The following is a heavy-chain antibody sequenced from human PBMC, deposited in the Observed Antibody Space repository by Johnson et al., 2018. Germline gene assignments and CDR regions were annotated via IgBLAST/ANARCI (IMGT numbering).Heavy chain of an antibody. D-gene: IGHD1-26*01. V-gene: IGHV3-23*04. Sequence: VQLVQSGGGLVQPGGSLRLSCAASGFTFSSYAMSWVRQAPGKGLEWVSAISGSGGSTYYADSVTGRFTISRDNSKNTLYLQMKSLRAEDTAVYYCARVVRGTYYAGSFQHWGQGTLVTVSS. CDR1: GFTFSSYA. J-gene: IGHJ1*01. CDR3: ARVVRGTYYAGSFQH. CDR2: ISGSGGST.